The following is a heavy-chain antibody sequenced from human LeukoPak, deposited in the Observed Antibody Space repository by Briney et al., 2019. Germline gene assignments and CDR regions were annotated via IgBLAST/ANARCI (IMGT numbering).Heavy chain of an antibody. Sequence: PGGSLRLSCAASGFTFDDYGMSWVRQAPGKGLEWVSGINWNGGSTGYADSVKGRFTISRDNATNSLYLQMNSLRAEDTALYYCAKDKARYCSGGSCYSGFDYWGQGTLVTVSS. D-gene: IGHD2-15*01. CDR1: GFTFDDYG. V-gene: IGHV3-20*04. J-gene: IGHJ4*02. CDR3: AKDKARYCSGGSCYSGFDY. CDR2: INWNGGST.